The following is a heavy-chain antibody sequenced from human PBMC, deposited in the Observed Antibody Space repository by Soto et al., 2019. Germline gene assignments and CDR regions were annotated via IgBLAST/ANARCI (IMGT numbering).Heavy chain of an antibody. Sequence: PSDTLSLTCAVYGGSFSGYYWSWIRQPPGKGLEWIGEINHSGSTNYNPSLKSRVTISVDTSKNQFSLKLSSVTAADTAVYYCARVSLKVVVITKGIYYYGMDVWGQGTTVTV. J-gene: IGHJ6*02. CDR3: ARVSLKVVVITKGIYYYGMDV. D-gene: IGHD3-22*01. V-gene: IGHV4-34*01. CDR2: INHSGST. CDR1: GGSFSGYY.